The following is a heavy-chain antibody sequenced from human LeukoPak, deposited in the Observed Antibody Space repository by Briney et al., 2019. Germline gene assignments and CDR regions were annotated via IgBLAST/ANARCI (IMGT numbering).Heavy chain of an antibody. CDR3: ARDKGGSGYDHLDS. D-gene: IGHD5-12*01. CDR1: GDSVSTNSAA. Sequence: SQTLSLTCAISGDSVSTNSAAWNWIRQSPSRGLEWLGSTYYRSKCYNDYAVSVKSRITINPDTSKNQFSLQLNSVTPEDTAVYYCARDKGGSGYDHLDSWGQGTLVTVSS. V-gene: IGHV6-1*01. CDR2: TYYRSKCYN. J-gene: IGHJ4*02.